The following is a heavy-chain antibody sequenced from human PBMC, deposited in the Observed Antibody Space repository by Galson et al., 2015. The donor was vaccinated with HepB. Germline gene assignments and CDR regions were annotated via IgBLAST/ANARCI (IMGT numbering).Heavy chain of an antibody. V-gene: IGHV3-23*01. J-gene: IGHJ4*02. Sequence: SLRLSCAASGFTFSNYAMSWVRQAPGKGLEWVSTISDSDSGGSTYYADSVKGRFIISRDITWNTLYLQMNNLRAEDTAVYYCAKEADSSGYRPFDYWGQGTLVTVSS. CDR2: ISDSDSGGST. CDR3: AKEADSSGYRPFDY. CDR1: GFTFSNYA. D-gene: IGHD3-22*01.